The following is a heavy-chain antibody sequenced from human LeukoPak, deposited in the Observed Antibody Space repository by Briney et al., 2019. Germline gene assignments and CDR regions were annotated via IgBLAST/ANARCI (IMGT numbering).Heavy chain of an antibody. CDR1: GFTFSSYA. Sequence: GGSLRLSCAASGFTFSSYAMHWVRQAPGKGLEWVAVISYDGSNKYYADSVKGRFTISRDNSKNTLYLQMNSLRAEDTAVYYCARDHISGGWGQGTLVTVSS. J-gene: IGHJ4*02. D-gene: IGHD3-10*01. CDR3: ARDHISGG. CDR2: ISYDGSNK. V-gene: IGHV3-30-3*01.